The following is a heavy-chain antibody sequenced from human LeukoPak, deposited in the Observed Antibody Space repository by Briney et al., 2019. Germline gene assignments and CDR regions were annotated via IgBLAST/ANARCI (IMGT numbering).Heavy chain of an antibody. D-gene: IGHD3-3*01. V-gene: IGHV4-31*03. J-gene: IGHJ5*02. CDR2: IYYSGST. CDR1: GGSISSGGYY. CDR3: ARAVEYYDFWSGHRWFDP. Sequence: SETLSLTCTVSGGSISSGGYYWSWIRQHPGKGLEWIGYIYYSGSTYYNPSLKSRVTISVDMSKNQFSLKLSSVTAADTAVYYCARAVEYYDFWSGHRWFDPWGQGTLVTVSS.